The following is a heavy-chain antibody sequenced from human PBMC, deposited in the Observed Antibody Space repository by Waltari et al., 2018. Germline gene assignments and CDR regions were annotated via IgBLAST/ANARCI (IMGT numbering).Heavy chain of an antibody. Sequence: QLQLQESGPGLVKPSETLSLTCPVSGGSISSSSYYWGWIRQPPGKGLVWIGSIYYSGSTYNTPSRKIRLTIAVATPKNQFSLKLGTGTAADTAVYDCARAPEVGWIGPADAFDIWGQGTMVTVSS. CDR1: GGSISSSSYY. J-gene: IGHJ3*02. V-gene: IGHV4-39*01. CDR3: ARAPEVGWIGPADAFDI. CDR2: IYYSGST. D-gene: IGHD6-19*01.